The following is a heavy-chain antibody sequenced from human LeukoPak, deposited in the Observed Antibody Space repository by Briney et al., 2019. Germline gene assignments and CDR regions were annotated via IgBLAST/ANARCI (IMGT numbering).Heavy chain of an antibody. D-gene: IGHD5-18*01. Sequence: SETLSLTCTVSGGSINNYYWSWIRQPAGKGLEWIGRIYTSGSTNYNPSLKSRVTMSVDTSKNQFSLKLTSVTAADTAVYYCARGRYRYGADYYYYYYMDVWGKGTTVTISS. CDR2: IYTSGST. V-gene: IGHV4-4*07. CDR1: GGSINNYY. J-gene: IGHJ6*03. CDR3: ARGRYRYGADYYYYYYMDV.